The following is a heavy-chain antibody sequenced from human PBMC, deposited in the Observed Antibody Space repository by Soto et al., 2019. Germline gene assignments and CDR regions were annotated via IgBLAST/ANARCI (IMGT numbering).Heavy chain of an antibody. J-gene: IGHJ6*02. CDR3: ARGQVAVTTRPSGYGMDV. V-gene: IGHV1-2*04. CDR2: INPNSGGT. D-gene: IGHD4-17*01. Sequence: ASVKVSCKASGYTFTGYYMHWVRQAPGQGLEWMGWINPNSGGTNYAQKFQGWVTMTRDTSISTAYMELSGLRSDDTAVYYCARGQVAVTTRPSGYGMDVWGQGTTVTVSS. CDR1: GYTFTGYY.